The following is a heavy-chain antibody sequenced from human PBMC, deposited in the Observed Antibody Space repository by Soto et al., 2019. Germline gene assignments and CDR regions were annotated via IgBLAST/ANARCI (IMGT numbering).Heavy chain of an antibody. CDR2: ISYDGSNK. V-gene: IGHV3-30*03. CDR1: GFTFSSYG. CDR3: ARDLITSQVGY. J-gene: IGHJ4*02. Sequence: GGSLRLSCAASGFTFSSYGMHWVRQAPGKGLEWVAVISYDGSNKYYADSVKGRFTISRDNSKNTLYLQMNSLRAEDTAVYYCARDLITSQVGYWGQGTLVTVSS. D-gene: IGHD3-3*01.